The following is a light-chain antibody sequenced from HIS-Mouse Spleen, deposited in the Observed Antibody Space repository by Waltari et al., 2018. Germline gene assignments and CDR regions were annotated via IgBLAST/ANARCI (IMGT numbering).Light chain of an antibody. CDR1: QIVSSY. Sequence: EIVLTQSPATLSLSPGERATLPGRASQIVSSYLAWYQQKPGQAPRLLIYDASNRATGIPARFSGSGSGTDFTLTISSLEPEDFAVYYCQQRSNWPTFGPGTKVDIK. CDR3: QQRSNWPT. CDR2: DAS. J-gene: IGKJ3*01. V-gene: IGKV3-11*01.